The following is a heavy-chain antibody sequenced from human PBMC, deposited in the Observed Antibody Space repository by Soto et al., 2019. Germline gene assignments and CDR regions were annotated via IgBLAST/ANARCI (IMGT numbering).Heavy chain of an antibody. CDR1: GFTFSSYA. D-gene: IGHD5-18*01. CDR3: ARDPLWGTAMVLWYFDL. CDR2: ISYDGSNK. J-gene: IGHJ2*01. V-gene: IGHV3-30-3*01. Sequence: GSLRLSCAASGFTFSSYAMHWVRQAPGKRLEWVAVISYDGSNKYYADSVKGRFTISRDNSKNTLYLQMNSLRAEDTAVYYCARDPLWGTAMVLWYFDLWGRGTLVTVSS.